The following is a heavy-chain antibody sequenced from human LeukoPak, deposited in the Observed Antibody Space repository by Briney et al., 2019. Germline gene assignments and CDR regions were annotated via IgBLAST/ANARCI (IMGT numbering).Heavy chain of an antibody. J-gene: IGHJ3*02. CDR1: GFTVSNNY. V-gene: IGHV3-66*01. CDR2: IYRGGTT. Sequence: GGSLRLSCAASGFTVSNNYMSWVRQAPGKGLEWVSNIYRGGTTHYADSVKGRFTISSDNSKNTLYLQMGSLRAEDMAVYYCARERYSAYDFDALDIWGQGTMVTVSS. CDR3: ARERYSAYDFDALDI. D-gene: IGHD5-12*01.